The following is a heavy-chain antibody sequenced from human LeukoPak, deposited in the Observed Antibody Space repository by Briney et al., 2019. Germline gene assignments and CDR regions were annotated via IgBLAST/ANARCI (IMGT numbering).Heavy chain of an antibody. V-gene: IGHV3-66*01. CDR3: ARGPAVKYYFDY. CDR1: GFTVSSNY. CDR2: IYSGGST. J-gene: IGHJ4*01. Sequence: PGGSLRLSFAASGFTVSSNYMSWVRQAPGKGLEWVSVIYSGGSTYYADSVKGRFTISRDNSKNTLYLQMNSLRAEDTAVYYCARGPAVKYYFDYWGQGTLVTVSS.